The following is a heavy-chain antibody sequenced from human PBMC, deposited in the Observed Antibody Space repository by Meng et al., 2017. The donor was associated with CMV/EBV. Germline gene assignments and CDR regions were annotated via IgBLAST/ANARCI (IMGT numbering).Heavy chain of an antibody. D-gene: IGHD2-2*01. CDR1: GYTFTDYY. CDR2: INPNSGGT. Sequence: ASVKVSCKASGYTFTDYYMHWVRQAPGQGLEWMGWINPNSGGTNYAQKFQGRVTMTRDTSIGTGYMELSRLRSDDTAVYYCARDMEPVVSGAPVVRKYFQHWGQGTLVTISS. CDR3: ARDMEPVVSGAPVVRKYFQH. J-gene: IGHJ1*01. V-gene: IGHV1-2*02.